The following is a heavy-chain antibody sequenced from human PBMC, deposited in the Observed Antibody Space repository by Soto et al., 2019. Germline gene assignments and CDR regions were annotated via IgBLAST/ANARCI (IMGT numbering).Heavy chain of an antibody. J-gene: IGHJ6*03. CDR2: IIPILGIA. V-gene: IGHV1-69*08. CDR3: AREQQYYYYYYMDV. CDR1: GGTFSSYT. Sequence: QVQLVQSGAEVKKPGSSVKVSCKASGGTFSSYTISWVRQAPGQGLEWMGRIIPILGIANYAQKFQGRVTITADKSTSTAYMELSSLTSEDTAVYYCAREQQYYYYYYMDVWANGTTVTVSS.